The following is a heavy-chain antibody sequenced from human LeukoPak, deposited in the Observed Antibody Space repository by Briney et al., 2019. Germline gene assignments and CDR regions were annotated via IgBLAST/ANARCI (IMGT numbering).Heavy chain of an antibody. Sequence: GGSLRLSCAASGFTFSSYSMNWVRQAPGKGLEWVAFIRYDGSNKYYADSVKGRFTISRDNSKNTLYLQMNSLRAEDTTVYYCARDRDYDILTGFCYWGQGTLVTVSS. CDR2: IRYDGSNK. J-gene: IGHJ4*02. CDR1: GFTFSSYS. V-gene: IGHV3-30*02. D-gene: IGHD3-9*01. CDR3: ARDRDYDILTGFCY.